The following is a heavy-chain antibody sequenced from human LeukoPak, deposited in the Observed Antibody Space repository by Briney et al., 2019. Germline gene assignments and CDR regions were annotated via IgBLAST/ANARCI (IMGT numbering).Heavy chain of an antibody. CDR3: ARAGWELLPWAFDI. V-gene: IGHV4-59*01. D-gene: IGHD1-26*01. J-gene: IGHJ3*02. Sequence: SETLSLTCTVSGSSISSYYWSWIRQPPGKGLEWIGYIYYSGSTNYNPSLKSRVTISVDTSKNQFSLKLSSVTAADTAVYYCARAGWELLPWAFDIWGQGTMVTVSS. CDR1: GSSISSYY. CDR2: IYYSGST.